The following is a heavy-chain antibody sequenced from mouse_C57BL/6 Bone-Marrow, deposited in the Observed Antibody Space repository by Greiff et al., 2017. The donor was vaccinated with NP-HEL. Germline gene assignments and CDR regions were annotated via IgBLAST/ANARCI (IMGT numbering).Heavy chain of an antibody. Sequence: VKVVESGPGLVAPSQSLSITCTVSGFSLTSYGVDWVRQSPGKGLEWLGVIWGVGSTNYNSALKSRLSISKDNSKSQVFLKMNSLQTDDTAMYYCASDGDYSNPFAYWGQGTLVTVSA. V-gene: IGHV2-6*01. J-gene: IGHJ3*01. CDR2: IWGVGST. CDR1: GFSLTSYG. D-gene: IGHD2-5*01. CDR3: ASDGDYSNPFAY.